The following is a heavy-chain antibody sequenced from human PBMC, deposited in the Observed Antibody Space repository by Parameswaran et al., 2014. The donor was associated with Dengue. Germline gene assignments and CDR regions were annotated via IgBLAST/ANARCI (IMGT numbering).Heavy chain of an antibody. CDR3: ARSTYYDFWSGYYPG. CDR2: IIPIFGTA. D-gene: IGHD3-3*01. V-gene: IGHV1-69*01. Sequence: WVRQALGQGLEWMGGIIPIFGTANYAQKFQGRVTITADESTSTAYMELSSLRSEDTAVYYCARSTYYDFWSGYYPGWGQGTLVTVSS. J-gene: IGHJ4*02.